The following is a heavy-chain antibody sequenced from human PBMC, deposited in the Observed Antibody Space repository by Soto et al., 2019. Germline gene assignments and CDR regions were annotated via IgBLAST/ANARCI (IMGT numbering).Heavy chain of an antibody. V-gene: IGHV1-3*01. CDR2: INAGNGNT. CDR3: ARYCSSTSCYRPPPNAFDI. J-gene: IGHJ3*02. Sequence: ASVKVSCKASVYTFTSYYMRWVRHAPGQRLEWMGWINAGNGNTKYSQKFQGRVTITRDTSASTAYMELSSLRSEDTAVYYCARYCSSTSCYRPPPNAFDIWGQGTMVTVSS. D-gene: IGHD2-2*02. CDR1: VYTFTSYY.